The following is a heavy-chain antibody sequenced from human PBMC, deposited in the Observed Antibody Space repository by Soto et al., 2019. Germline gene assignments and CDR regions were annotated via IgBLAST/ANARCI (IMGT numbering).Heavy chain of an antibody. CDR1: GYSFASYW. CDR2: IYPADSDT. V-gene: IGHV5-51*01. Sequence: PGESLKISCKGSGYSFASYWIGWVRQMPGKGLEWMGIIYPADSDTRYSPSFQGQVTISADKPVSSAYLQWSSLKASDTAMYYCVRPGGSHSPAYFDLWGRGTLVTVSS. J-gene: IGHJ2*01. CDR3: VRPGGSHSPAYFDL. D-gene: IGHD1-26*01.